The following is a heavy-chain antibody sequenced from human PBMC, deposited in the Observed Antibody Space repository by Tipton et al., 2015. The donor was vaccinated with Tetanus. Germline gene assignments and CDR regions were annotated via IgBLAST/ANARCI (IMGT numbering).Heavy chain of an antibody. CDR1: GFTFSSYA. Sequence: SLRLSCAASGFTFSSYAMSWVRQAPGKGLEWVSAISGTSGSGGSTYYADSVKGRFTISRDNSKNTLYLQMNSLGAEDTAVYYCAKFNGESYYYYGMDVWGQGTTVTVSS. J-gene: IGHJ6*02. V-gene: IGHV3-23*01. CDR3: AKFNGESYYYYGMDV. CDR2: ISGTSGSGGST.